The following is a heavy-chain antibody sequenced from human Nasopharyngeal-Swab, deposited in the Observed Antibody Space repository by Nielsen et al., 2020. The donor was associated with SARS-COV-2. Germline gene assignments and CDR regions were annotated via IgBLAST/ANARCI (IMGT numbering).Heavy chain of an antibody. V-gene: IGHV4-59*01. CDR1: GGSISKYY. Sequence: SETLSLTCIVSGGSISKYYWNWIRQPPGKELEWIGHIPYTGSTAYNPSVESRVTISLDRSRNQFSLRLTSVTAADTAVYYCARDQNGNSFYFDSWGQGTLVTVSS. D-gene: IGHD4-23*01. CDR3: ARDQNGNSFYFDS. J-gene: IGHJ4*01. CDR2: IPYTGST.